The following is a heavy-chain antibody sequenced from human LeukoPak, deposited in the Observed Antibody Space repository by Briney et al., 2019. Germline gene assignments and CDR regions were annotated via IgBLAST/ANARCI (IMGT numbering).Heavy chain of an antibody. CDR2: IIPIFGTA. D-gene: IGHD2-8*01. CDR3: ARGPIMDPNYFDY. Sequence: ASVKVSCKASGGTFSSYAISWVRQAPGQGLEWMGGIIPIFGTANYAQKFQGRVTITTDVSTSTAYMELSSLRSEDTAVYYCARGPIMDPNYFDYWGQGTLVTVSS. J-gene: IGHJ4*02. V-gene: IGHV1-69*05. CDR1: GGTFSSYA.